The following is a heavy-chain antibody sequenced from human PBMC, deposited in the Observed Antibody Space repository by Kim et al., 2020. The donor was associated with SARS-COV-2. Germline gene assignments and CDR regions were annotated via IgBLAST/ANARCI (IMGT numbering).Heavy chain of an antibody. Sequence: GGSLRLSCAASGFTFSSYGMHWVRQAPGKGLEWVAVISYDGSNKYYADSVKGRFTISRDNSKNTLYLQMNSLRAEDTAVYYCAKDLALYDFCSGRDAFDIWGQGTMVTVSS. CDR3: AKDLALYDFCSGRDAFDI. CDR2: ISYDGSNK. J-gene: IGHJ3*02. D-gene: IGHD3-3*01. V-gene: IGHV3-30*18. CDR1: GFTFSSYG.